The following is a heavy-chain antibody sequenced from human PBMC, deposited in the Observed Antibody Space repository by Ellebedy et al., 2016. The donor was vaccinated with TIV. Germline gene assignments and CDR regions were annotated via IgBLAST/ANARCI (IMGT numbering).Heavy chain of an antibody. CDR2: IKQDGSEK. Sequence: GESLKISXAASGFTFSSYWMSWVRQAPGKGLEWVANIKQDGSEKYYVDSVKGRFTISRDNAKNSLYLQMNSLRAEDTAVYYCARGRRHSETSTYYLNYWGQGTLGNVFS. V-gene: IGHV3-7*01. D-gene: IGHD3-22*01. CDR3: ARGRRHSETSTYYLNY. J-gene: IGHJ4*02. CDR1: GFTFSSYW.